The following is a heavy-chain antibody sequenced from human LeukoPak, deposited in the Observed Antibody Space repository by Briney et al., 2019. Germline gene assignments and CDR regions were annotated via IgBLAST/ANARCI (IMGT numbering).Heavy chain of an antibody. CDR1: GYTFTSYD. CDR3: ARAIVGATEGYFDY. Sequence: GASVKVSCKASGYTFTSYDINWVRQATGQGLEWMGWMNPNSGNTGYAQKFQGRVTMTRNTSISTAYMELSSLRSEDTAVYYCARAIVGATEGYFDYWGQGTLVTVSS. J-gene: IGHJ4*02. CDR2: MNPNSGNT. V-gene: IGHV1-8*01. D-gene: IGHD1-26*01.